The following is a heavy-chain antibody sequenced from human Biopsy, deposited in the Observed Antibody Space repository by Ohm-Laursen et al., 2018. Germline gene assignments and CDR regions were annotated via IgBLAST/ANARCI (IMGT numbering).Heavy chain of an antibody. J-gene: IGHJ4*02. V-gene: IGHV4-59*01. CDR2: ISYTVGI. CDR3: ARMPHFDY. Sequence: PSQTLSLTCAVSGGSISGYHWSWIRKSPGKGLEWLAYISYTVGITSNPSLNGRATMSLDTSKNQFSLRLIYVTAADTAVYYCARMPHFDYWGQGILVTVSS. CDR1: GGSISGYH. D-gene: IGHD2-2*01.